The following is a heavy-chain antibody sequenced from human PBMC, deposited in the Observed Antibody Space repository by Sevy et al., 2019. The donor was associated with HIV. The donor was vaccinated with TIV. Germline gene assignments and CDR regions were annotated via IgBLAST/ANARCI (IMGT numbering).Heavy chain of an antibody. V-gene: IGHV3-21*01. CDR2: ISSISNYI. Sequence: GGSLRLSCAASGFTFSSSSMNWVRQAPGKGLEWVSSISSISNYIYYADSVKGRFTISRDNAKNSLYLQMNSLRAEDTAVYYCARKMELLVPDYWGQGTLVTVSS. CDR3: ARKMELLVPDY. CDR1: GFTFSSSS. D-gene: IGHD2-21*02. J-gene: IGHJ4*02.